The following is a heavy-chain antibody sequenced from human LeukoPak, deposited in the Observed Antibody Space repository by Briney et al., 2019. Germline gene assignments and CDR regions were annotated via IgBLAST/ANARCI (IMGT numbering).Heavy chain of an antibody. CDR2: IKQDGSEK. CDR1: GFTFSSYW. CDR3: ARYRAFDI. Sequence: GGSLRLSCAGSGFTFSSYWVSWVRQAPGKGLEWAANIKQDGSEKYYVDSVKGRFTISRDNAKNSPFLQMNSLRVEDTAVYYCARYRAFDIWGQGTMVTVSS. V-gene: IGHV3-7*01. J-gene: IGHJ3*02.